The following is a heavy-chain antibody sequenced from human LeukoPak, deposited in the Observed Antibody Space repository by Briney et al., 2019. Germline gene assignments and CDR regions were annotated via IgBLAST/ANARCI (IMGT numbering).Heavy chain of an antibody. CDR1: GYTFTSYG. D-gene: IGHD1-14*01. Sequence: ASVKVSCKASGYTFTSYGISWVRQAPGQGLEWMGWINPNSGGTNYAQKFQGRVTMTRDTSISTAYMELSRLRSDDTAVYYCARVTGYFDYWGQGTLVTVSS. J-gene: IGHJ4*02. V-gene: IGHV1-2*02. CDR2: INPNSGGT. CDR3: ARVTGYFDY.